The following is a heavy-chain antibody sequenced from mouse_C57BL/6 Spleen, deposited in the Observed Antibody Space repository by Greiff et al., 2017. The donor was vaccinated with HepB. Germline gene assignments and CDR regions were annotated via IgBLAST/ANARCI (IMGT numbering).Heavy chain of an antibody. J-gene: IGHJ2*01. Sequence: QVQLQQPGAELVMPGASVKLSCKASGYTFTSYWMHWVKQRPGQGLEWIGEIDPSDSYTNYNQKFKGKSTLTVDKSSSTAYMQLSSLTSEDSAVYYCARLAHYYGSSYYFDYWGQGTTLTVSS. V-gene: IGHV1-69*01. CDR2: IDPSDSYT. CDR3: ARLAHYYGSSYYFDY. CDR1: GYTFTSYW. D-gene: IGHD1-1*01.